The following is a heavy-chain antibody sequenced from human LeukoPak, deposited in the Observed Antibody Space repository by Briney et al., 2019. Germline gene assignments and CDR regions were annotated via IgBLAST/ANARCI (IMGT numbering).Heavy chain of an antibody. CDR2: INHSGST. J-gene: IGHJ4*02. CDR3: ARGLGRWDFDY. CDR1: GGSFSGYY. V-gene: IGHV4-34*01. Sequence: PSETLSLTCAVYGGSFSGYYWSWIRQPPGKGLEWIGEINHSGSTNYSPSLKSRVTISVDRSKNQFSLNLRSVTAADTAVYFCARGLGRWDFDYWGQGTRVTVSS. D-gene: IGHD3-16*01.